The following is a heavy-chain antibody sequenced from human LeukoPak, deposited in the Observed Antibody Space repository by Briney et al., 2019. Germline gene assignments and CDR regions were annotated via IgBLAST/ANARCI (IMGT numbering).Heavy chain of an antibody. CDR2: THDSGTT. J-gene: IGHJ6*03. D-gene: IGHD1-26*01. Sequence: PSETLSLTCIVSGDSISSGLYYWTWVRQHPGVGLEWIGCTHDSGTTYYSSSLRGRVIISLDTSKKEVSLKLTSVTAADTAVYYCAAGRRGRYSPYYYYHLDVWGTGTTVAVSS. CDR3: AAGRRGRYSPYYYYHLDV. V-gene: IGHV4-31*03. CDR1: GDSISSGLYY.